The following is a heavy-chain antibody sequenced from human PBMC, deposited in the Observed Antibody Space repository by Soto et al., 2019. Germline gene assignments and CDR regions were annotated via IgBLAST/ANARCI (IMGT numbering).Heavy chain of an antibody. CDR1: GFTFSSYA. Sequence: GGSLRLSCAASGFTFSSYAMSWVRQAPGKGLEWVSAISGSGGSTYYADSVKGRFTVSRDNSKNTLYLQMNSLRAEDTAVYYCAKTLRSDYYGSGSYPPNFDYWGQGTLVTVSS. J-gene: IGHJ4*02. CDR2: ISGSGGST. V-gene: IGHV3-23*01. D-gene: IGHD3-10*01. CDR3: AKTLRSDYYGSGSYPPNFDY.